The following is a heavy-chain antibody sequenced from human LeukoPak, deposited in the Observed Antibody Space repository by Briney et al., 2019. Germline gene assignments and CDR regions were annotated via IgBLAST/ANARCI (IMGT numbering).Heavy chain of an antibody. CDR3: AREDYYDSSGYYPGY. Sequence: SETLSLTCSVSGGSISSYYWSWIRQPAGKGLEWIGRIYTSGSTNYNPSLKSRVTMSVDTSKNQFSLKLSSVTAADTAVYYCAREDYYDSSGYYPGYWGQGTLVTVSS. D-gene: IGHD3-22*01. J-gene: IGHJ4*02. V-gene: IGHV4-4*07. CDR2: IYTSGST. CDR1: GGSISSYY.